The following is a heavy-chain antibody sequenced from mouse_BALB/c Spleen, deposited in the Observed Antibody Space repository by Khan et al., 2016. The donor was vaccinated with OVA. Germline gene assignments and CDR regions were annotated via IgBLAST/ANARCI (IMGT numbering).Heavy chain of an antibody. Sequence: VQLQESGPGLVQPSQSLSITCTVSGLSLTSYGVHWVRQSPGRGLEWLGMIWSGGSTDYNATFISRLSISKDNSKSQVFFKMNSLQAYDTAIYYCARNRNGYFDYWGQGTTLTVSS. V-gene: IGHV2-2*01. D-gene: IGHD1-1*02. J-gene: IGHJ2*01. CDR2: IWSGGST. CDR1: GLSLTSYG. CDR3: ARNRNGYFDY.